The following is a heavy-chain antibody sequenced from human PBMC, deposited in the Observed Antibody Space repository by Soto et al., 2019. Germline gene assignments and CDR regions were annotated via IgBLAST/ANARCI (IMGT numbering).Heavy chain of an antibody. CDR3: ARTSVTAMDFNP. D-gene: IGHD4-17*01. V-gene: IGHV4-30-4*01. Sequence: SETLSLTCTVSGGSVSSGDFYWSWIRQPPGKGLEWIGYIYYSGSTYYNPSLKSRVIISVDTSKNQFSLKVNSVTAADTAVYYCARTSVTAMDFNPWGQGALVTVSS. CDR1: GGSVSSGDFY. J-gene: IGHJ5*02. CDR2: IYYSGST.